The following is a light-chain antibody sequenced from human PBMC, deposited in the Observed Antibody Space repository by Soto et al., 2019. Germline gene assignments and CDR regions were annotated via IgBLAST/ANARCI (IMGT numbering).Light chain of an antibody. Sequence: QSALTQPASVSGSPGQSITISCTGTSSDIGDYHIVSWYQQHPDKAPKLIIYEPSKRPSGVSSRFSGSKSGNTASLTISGLQAEDEADYYCCSYYTHWVFGGGTKLTVL. V-gene: IGLV2-23*01. CDR3: CSYYTHWV. CDR1: SSDIGDYHI. CDR2: EPS. J-gene: IGLJ3*02.